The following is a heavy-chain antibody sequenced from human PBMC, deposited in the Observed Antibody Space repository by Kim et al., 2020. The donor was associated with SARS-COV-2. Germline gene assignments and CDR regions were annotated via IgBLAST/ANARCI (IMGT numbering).Heavy chain of an antibody. D-gene: IGHD6-13*01. Sequence: PSFQGHVTISADKSISTAYLQWSSLKASDTAMYYCARHRFSSSWDPPFDYWGQGTLVTVSS. J-gene: IGHJ4*02. V-gene: IGHV5-10-1*01. CDR3: ARHRFSSSWDPPFDY.